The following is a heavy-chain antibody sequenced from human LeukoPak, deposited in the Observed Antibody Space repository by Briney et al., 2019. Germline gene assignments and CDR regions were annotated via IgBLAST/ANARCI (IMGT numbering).Heavy chain of an antibody. J-gene: IGHJ5*02. CDR1: GFTFSNAW. Sequence: GGSLRLSCAASGFTFSNAWMSWVRQAPGKGLEWVGRIKSKTDGGTTDYAAPVKGRFTISRDDSKNTLYLQMNSLKTGDTAVYYCTTVRGYSYRFDPWGQGTLVTVSS. V-gene: IGHV3-15*01. D-gene: IGHD5-18*01. CDR2: IKSKTDGGTT. CDR3: TTVRGYSYRFDP.